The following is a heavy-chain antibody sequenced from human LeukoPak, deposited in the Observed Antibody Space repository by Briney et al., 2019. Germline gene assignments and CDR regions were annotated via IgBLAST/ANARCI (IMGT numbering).Heavy chain of an antibody. Sequence: GGSLGLSCAASGFTFSSYSMNWVRQAPGKGLEWVSSISSSSSYIYYADSVKGRFTISRDNAKNSLYLQMNSLRAEDTAVYYCARGEYYYGSGIQPDYWGQGTLVTVSS. D-gene: IGHD3-10*01. V-gene: IGHV3-21*01. J-gene: IGHJ4*02. CDR2: ISSSSSYI. CDR3: ARGEYYYGSGIQPDY. CDR1: GFTFSSYS.